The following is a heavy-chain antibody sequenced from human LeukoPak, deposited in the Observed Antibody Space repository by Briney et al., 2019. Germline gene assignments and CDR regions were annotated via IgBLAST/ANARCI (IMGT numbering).Heavy chain of an antibody. D-gene: IGHD3-22*01. CDR2: IIPILGIA. Sequence: GASVKVSCKASGGTFSSYAISWVRQAPGQGLEWMGRIIPILGIANYAQKFQGRVTITADKSTSTAYMELSSLRSEDTAVYYCAILNAPTMIVVVSLDPWGQGTLVTVSS. CDR1: GGTFSSYA. V-gene: IGHV1-69*04. J-gene: IGHJ5*02. CDR3: AILNAPTMIVVVSLDP.